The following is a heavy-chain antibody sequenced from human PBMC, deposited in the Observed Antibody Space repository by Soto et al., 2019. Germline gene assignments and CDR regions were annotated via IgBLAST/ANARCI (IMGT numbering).Heavy chain of an antibody. CDR3: AKDRSWYCSSTSCYYHHGMEG. D-gene: IGHD2-2*01. CDR2: ISGSGGST. CDR1: VFTFSSYA. Sequence: GGSLRLSCASSVFTFSSYAMSCVRQAPGKWLEWVSAISGSGGSTYYADSVKGRFTISRDNSKNTLYLQMNSLRAEDTAVYYCAKDRSWYCSSTSCYYHHGMEGLGQGTTDKVCS. V-gene: IGHV3-23*01. J-gene: IGHJ6*01.